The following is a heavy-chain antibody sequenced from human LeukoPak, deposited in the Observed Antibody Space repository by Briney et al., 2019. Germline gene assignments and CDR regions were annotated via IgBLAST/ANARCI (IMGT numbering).Heavy chain of an antibody. Sequence: SETLSLTCTVSSGSISTSNYYWGWVRQPPGKALEWIGNIFYSGSTYYSPSLKSRVTISLDTSRNQFSLKLNSVTAADTAVYYCAKSNGYEXXXIWGXXTXXTVSS. CDR3: AKSNGYEXXXI. CDR1: SGSISTSNYY. V-gene: IGHV4-39*07. J-gene: IGHJ3*02. CDR2: IFYSGST. D-gene: IGHD3-22*01.